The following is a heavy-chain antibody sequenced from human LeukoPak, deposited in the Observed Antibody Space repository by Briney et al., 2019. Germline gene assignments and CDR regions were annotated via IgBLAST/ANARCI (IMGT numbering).Heavy chain of an antibody. D-gene: IGHD2-21*02. CDR1: GFTFNNYA. CDR3: ARDDACGGDCYTYYFDF. Sequence: GGSLRLSCAASGFTFNNYAIHWVRKAPGKGLEWVASIKQDGSEKYYVDSVKGRFTISRDNAKNSLYLLMNSLRAEDTAVYYCARDDACGGDCYTYYFDFWGQGTLVTVSS. V-gene: IGHV3-7*01. J-gene: IGHJ4*02. CDR2: IKQDGSEK.